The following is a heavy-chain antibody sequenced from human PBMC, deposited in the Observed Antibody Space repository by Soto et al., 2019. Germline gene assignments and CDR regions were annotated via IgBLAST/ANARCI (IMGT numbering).Heavy chain of an antibody. CDR3: ARRGFLGAVDSWYFDL. V-gene: IGHV4-59*08. CDR1: GGSISNNY. J-gene: IGHJ2*01. CDR2: IYYSGST. Sequence: HVQLQESGPGLVKPSETLSLTCTVSGGSISNNYWSWIRQPPGKGLEWIGYIYYSGSTNYNPSLKSRVTISVDTAENQFSLKLTSVTAADTAVYYCARRGFLGAVDSWYFDLWGRGTLVTVSS. D-gene: IGHD6-25*01.